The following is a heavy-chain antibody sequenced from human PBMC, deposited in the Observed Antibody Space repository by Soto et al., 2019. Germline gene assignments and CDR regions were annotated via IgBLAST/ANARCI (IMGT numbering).Heavy chain of an antibody. Sequence: GASVKVSCKASGYTFTSYAMHWVRQAPGQRLEWMGWINAGNGNTKYSQKFQGRVTITRDTSASTAYMELSSLRSEDTAVYYCARAQNRIGELSGYNWFDPWGQGTLVTVPS. V-gene: IGHV1-3*01. CDR2: INAGNGNT. CDR1: GYTFTSYA. CDR3: ARAQNRIGELSGYNWFDP. D-gene: IGHD3-10*01. J-gene: IGHJ5*02.